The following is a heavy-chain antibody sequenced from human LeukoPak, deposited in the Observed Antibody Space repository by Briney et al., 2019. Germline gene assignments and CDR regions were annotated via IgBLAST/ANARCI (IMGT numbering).Heavy chain of an antibody. CDR2: IYGGGST. Sequence: PGGSLRLSCAASGFTVSSNYMCWVRQAPGKGLEWVSVIYGGGSTYYADSVKGRFTISRGNSKITLYLQVNSLRAEDTAVYYCARSRGFCSSTSCFAGSGYFDYWGQGTLVTVSS. J-gene: IGHJ4*02. D-gene: IGHD2-2*01. CDR1: GFTVSSNY. CDR3: ARSRGFCSSTSCFAGSGYFDY. V-gene: IGHV3-66*01.